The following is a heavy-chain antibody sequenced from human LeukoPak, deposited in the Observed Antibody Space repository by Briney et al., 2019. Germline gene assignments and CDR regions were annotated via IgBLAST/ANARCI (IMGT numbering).Heavy chain of an antibody. CDR1: GGTFSSYA. CDR3: ARGGDDILTGYYDY. D-gene: IGHD3-9*01. CDR2: IIPIFGTA. J-gene: IGHJ4*02. Sequence: ASVKVSCKASGGTFSSYAISWVRQAPGQGLEWMGGIIPIFGTANYAQKFQGRVTITADESTSTAYMELSSLRSEDTAVYYCARGGDDILTGYYDYWGQGTLVTVPS. V-gene: IGHV1-69*13.